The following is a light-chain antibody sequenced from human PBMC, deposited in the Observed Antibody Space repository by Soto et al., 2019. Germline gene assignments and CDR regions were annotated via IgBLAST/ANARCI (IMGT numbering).Light chain of an antibody. CDR2: ENN. Sequence: QSVLTQPPSVSAAPGQKVTISCSGSSSNIGNNYVSWYQQLPGTAPKLLIYENNKRPSGIPDRFSGSKSGTSATLGITGLQTGDEADYYCGTWDSSLSVEVFGTGTKLTV. CDR3: GTWDSSLSVEV. V-gene: IGLV1-51*02. J-gene: IGLJ1*01. CDR1: SSNIGNNY.